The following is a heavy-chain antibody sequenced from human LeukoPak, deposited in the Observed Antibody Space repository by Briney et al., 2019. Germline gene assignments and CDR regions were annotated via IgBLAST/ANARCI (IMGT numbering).Heavy chain of an antibody. J-gene: IGHJ4*02. Sequence: PGGSLRLSCATSGFTFSSYAMSWVRQAPGKGLEWVSAISGSGGSTYYADSVKGRFTISRDNSKNTLYLQMNSLRAEDTAVYYCAKGDSEVVVAAILWSEYYFDYWGQGTLVTVSS. D-gene: IGHD2-15*01. V-gene: IGHV3-23*01. CDR1: GFTFSSYA. CDR3: AKGDSEVVVAAILWSEYYFDY. CDR2: ISGSGGST.